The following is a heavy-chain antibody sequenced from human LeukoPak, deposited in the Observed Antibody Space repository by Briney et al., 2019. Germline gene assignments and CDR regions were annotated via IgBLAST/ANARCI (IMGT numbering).Heavy chain of an antibody. CDR3: AKDLHCDSSGHFYY. J-gene: IGHJ4*02. CDR1: GFTFASYG. D-gene: IGHD3-22*01. Sequence: GGSLTLTCAASGFTFASYGGHWVRQAPGKGLEWVAVISYDGSNKYYADSVKGRFTISRDNSKNTLYLQMNSLRAEDTAVYYCAKDLHCDSSGHFYYWGQGTLVTVSS. V-gene: IGHV3-30*18. CDR2: ISYDGSNK.